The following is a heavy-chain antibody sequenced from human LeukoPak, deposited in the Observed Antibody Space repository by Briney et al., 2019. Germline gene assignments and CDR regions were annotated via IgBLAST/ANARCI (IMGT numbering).Heavy chain of an antibody. CDR3: ARDLGIAAATPAY. J-gene: IGHJ4*02. CDR2: IIPIFGTA. V-gene: IGHV1-69*13. Sequence: EASVTVSCKASGGTFSSYAISWVRQAPGQGLEWMGGIIPIFGTANYAQKFQGRVTITADESTSTAYMELSSLRSEDTAVYYCARDLGIAAATPAYWGQGTLVTVSS. CDR1: GGTFSSYA. D-gene: IGHD6-13*01.